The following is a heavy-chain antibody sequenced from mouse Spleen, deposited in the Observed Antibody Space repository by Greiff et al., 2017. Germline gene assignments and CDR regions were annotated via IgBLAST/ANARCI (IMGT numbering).Heavy chain of an antibody. CDR3: AGVRRWYFDV. D-gene: IGHD2-14*01. J-gene: IGHJ1*01. V-gene: IGHV1-26*01. CDR2: INPNNGGT. CDR1: GYTFTDYY. Sequence: EVQLQQSGPELVKPGASVKISCKASGYTFTDYYMNWVKQSHGKSLEWIGDINPNNGGTSYNQKFKGKATLTVDKSSSTAYMELRSLTSEDSAVYYCAGVRRWYFDVWGAGTTVTVSS.